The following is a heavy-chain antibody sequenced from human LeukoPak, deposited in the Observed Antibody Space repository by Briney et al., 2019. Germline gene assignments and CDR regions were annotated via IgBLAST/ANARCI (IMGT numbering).Heavy chain of an antibody. V-gene: IGHV3-7*01. D-gene: IGHD3-3*01. CDR1: GFTFSSYW. J-gene: IGHJ4*02. Sequence: QPGGSLRLSCAASGFTFSSYWMSWVRQAPGKGLEWVANIKQDGSEKYYVDSVKGRFTISRDYAKNSLYLQMNSLRAEDTAVYYCARDSFWSGYPYDYWGQGTLVTVSS. CDR2: IKQDGSEK. CDR3: ARDSFWSGYPYDY.